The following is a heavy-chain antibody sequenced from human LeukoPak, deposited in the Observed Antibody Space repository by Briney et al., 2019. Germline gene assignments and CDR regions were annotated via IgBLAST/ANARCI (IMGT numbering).Heavy chain of an antibody. Sequence: ASVKVSCKASGYTFTGYYMHWVRQAPGQRLEWMGWINPDSGGTNYAQKFQGRVTMTRDTSISTAYMELSRLRSDDTAVYYCARSQYYYDSSGYEAAWYYFDYWGQGTLVTVSS. V-gene: IGHV1-2*02. J-gene: IGHJ4*02. CDR2: INPDSGGT. CDR3: ARSQYYYDSSGYEAAWYYFDY. CDR1: GYTFTGYY. D-gene: IGHD3-22*01.